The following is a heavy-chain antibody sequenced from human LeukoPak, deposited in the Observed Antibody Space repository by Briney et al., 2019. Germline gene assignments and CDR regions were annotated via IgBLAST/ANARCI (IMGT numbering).Heavy chain of an antibody. J-gene: IGHJ4*02. Sequence: SETLSLTCTVSGGSISSSNYYWAWIRQPPGQGLEWIGSIYYRGNAYYNPSLKSRVTISVDTSKNQFSLSLSSVTAADTAVYYCARGRLPRQPLTYYYDSRGPRYFDYWGQGTLVTVSS. D-gene: IGHD3-22*01. CDR1: GGSISSSNYY. V-gene: IGHV4-39*07. CDR3: ARGRLPRQPLTYYYDSRGPRYFDY. CDR2: IYYRGNA.